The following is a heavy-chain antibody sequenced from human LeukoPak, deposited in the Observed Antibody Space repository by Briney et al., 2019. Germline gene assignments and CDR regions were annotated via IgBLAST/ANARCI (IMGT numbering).Heavy chain of an antibody. CDR1: GGSISSYY. Sequence: SETLSLTCTVSGGSISSYYWSWIRQPPGKGLERIGYIYYSGSTNYNPSLKSRVTISVDTSKNQFSLKLSSVTAADTAVYYCARAVVGATSYFDYWGQGTLVTVSS. CDR3: ARAVVGATSYFDY. V-gene: IGHV4-59*01. D-gene: IGHD1-26*01. CDR2: IYYSGST. J-gene: IGHJ4*02.